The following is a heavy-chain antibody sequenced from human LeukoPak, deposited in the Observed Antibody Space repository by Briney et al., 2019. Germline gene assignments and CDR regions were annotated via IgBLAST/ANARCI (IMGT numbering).Heavy chain of an antibody. CDR1: GGTFSSYA. CDR2: IIPILGIA. D-gene: IGHD3-9*01. CDR3: ARPVLRYFDWLSDAEYFQH. V-gene: IGHV1-69*04. Sequence: ASVKVSCKASGGTFSSYAISWVRQAPGQGLEWMGRIIPILGIANYAQKFQGRVTITADKSTSTAYMELSSLRSEDTAVYYCARPVLRYFDWLSDAEYFQHWGQGTLVTVSS. J-gene: IGHJ1*01.